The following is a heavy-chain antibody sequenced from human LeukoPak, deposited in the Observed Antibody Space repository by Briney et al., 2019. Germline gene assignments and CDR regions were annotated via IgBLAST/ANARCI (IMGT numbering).Heavy chain of an antibody. D-gene: IGHD2-2*01. V-gene: IGHV3-30*02. CDR2: ILYDGSNK. J-gene: IGHJ5*02. Sequence: PGGSLRLSCAASGFTFSSYGMHWVRQAPGKGLEWVTFILYDGSNKYYADSVKGRFTISRDNSKNTLYLQMNSLRAEDTAVYYCAKDNPIEEVPGLGPGSWGQGTLVTVSS. CDR3: AKDNPIEEVPGLGPGS. CDR1: GFTFSSYG.